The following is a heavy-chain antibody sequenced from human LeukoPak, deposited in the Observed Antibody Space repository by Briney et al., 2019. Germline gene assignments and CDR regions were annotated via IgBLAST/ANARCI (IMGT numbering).Heavy chain of an antibody. D-gene: IGHD7-27*01. J-gene: IGHJ4*02. CDR3: AKTGDRDY. CDR1: GFTFNKSW. V-gene: IGHV3-7*03. Sequence: GGSLRLSCAASGFTFNKSWMSWVRQAPGKGPEWVANIKEDGTQKYYVDSVRGRFTISRDNAENSLYLQMNSLRGEDTAIYYCAKTGDRDYWGRGTLVTVSS. CDR2: IKEDGTQK.